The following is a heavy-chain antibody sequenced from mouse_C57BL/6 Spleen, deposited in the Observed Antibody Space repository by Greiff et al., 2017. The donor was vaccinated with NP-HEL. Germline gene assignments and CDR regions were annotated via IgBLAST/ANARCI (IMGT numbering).Heavy chain of an antibody. CDR2: IYPSDGSN. D-gene: IGHD3-1*01. CDR3: ARGGFYAMDY. J-gene: IGHJ4*01. CDR1: GYTFTSYD. V-gene: IGHV1-85*01. Sequence: VQLQQSGPELVKPGASVKLSCKASGYTFTSYDINWVKQRPGQGLEWIGRIYPSDGSNKYIEKFRGKVTLTVDTTSSTAYMEHHSLASEDTAVYFCARGGFYAMDYWGQRNSVTVSS.